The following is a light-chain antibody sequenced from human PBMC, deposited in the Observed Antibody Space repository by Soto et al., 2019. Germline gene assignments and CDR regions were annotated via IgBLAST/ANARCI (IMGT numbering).Light chain of an antibody. CDR1: QSVTDTY. CDR2: STS. V-gene: IGKV3-20*01. CDR3: QQYANSPRIT. J-gene: IGKJ5*01. Sequence: EVVLTQSPGTLSLSPGERATLSCRASQSVTDTYLAWYQQKPGQAPRLLMYSTSRRATGLPDRFTGSGSGTDFMLTISRLEPEDFAVYYCQQYANSPRITFGQGTRLEIK.